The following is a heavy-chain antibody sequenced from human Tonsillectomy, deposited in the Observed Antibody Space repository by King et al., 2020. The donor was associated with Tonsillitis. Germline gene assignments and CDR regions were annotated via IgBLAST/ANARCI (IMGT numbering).Heavy chain of an antibody. CDR1: GFTFSNAW. D-gene: IGHD6-6*01. V-gene: IGHV3-15*01. CDR3: TSDLIGSGGDRAARPHDF. J-gene: IGHJ4*02. CDR2: IKSKTDGGTS. Sequence: VQLVESGGGLVKPGGSLRLSCAASGFTFSNAWMSWVRQAPGKGREWFGRIKSKTDGGTSDYAAPVKGRFTISRDDSKHTLYLQMNSLKTEDSAVYYCTSDLIGSGGDRAARPHDFWGQGTLVTVSS.